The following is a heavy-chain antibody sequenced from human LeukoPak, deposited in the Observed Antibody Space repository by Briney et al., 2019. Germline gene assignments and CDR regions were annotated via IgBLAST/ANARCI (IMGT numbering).Heavy chain of an antibody. CDR1: GFAVSNNY. J-gene: IGHJ1*01. Sequence: GGSLRLSCAASGFAVSNNYMSWVRQAPGKGLEWVSIIYGGGSPYYADSVNGRFTISRHNSKNTLFLQMNSLRTEDTAVYYCARAYDSSGYWPEYFHHWGQGTLVTVSS. D-gene: IGHD3-22*01. CDR2: IYGGGSP. CDR3: ARAYDSSGYWPEYFHH. V-gene: IGHV3-53*04.